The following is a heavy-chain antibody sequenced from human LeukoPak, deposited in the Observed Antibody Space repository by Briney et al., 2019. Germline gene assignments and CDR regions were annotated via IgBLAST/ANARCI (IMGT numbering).Heavy chain of an antibody. Sequence: GASVKVSCKASGYTFTSYDINWVRQATGQGREWMGWMNPNSGNTGYAQKFQGRVTMTRNTSISTAYMELSSMRSEDTAVSYCARGLDSSSWYYYSGMDVWGQGTTVTVSS. CDR1: GYTFTSYD. CDR3: ARGLDSSSWYYYSGMDV. CDR2: MNPNSGNT. J-gene: IGHJ6*02. D-gene: IGHD6-13*01. V-gene: IGHV1-8*01.